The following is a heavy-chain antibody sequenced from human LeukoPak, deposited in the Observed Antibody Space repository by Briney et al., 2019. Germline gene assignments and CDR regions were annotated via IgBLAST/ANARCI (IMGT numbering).Heavy chain of an antibody. CDR2: ISGSGGST. Sequence: GGSLRLSCAASGFTFSSYAMSWVRQAPGKGLEWVSAISGSGGSTYYADSVKGRFTISRDNAKNSLYLQMNSLRAEDTAVYYCAKEDAQTGTTLPPAWGQGTLVTVSS. J-gene: IGHJ4*02. CDR1: GFTFSSYA. CDR3: AKEDAQTGTTLPPA. V-gene: IGHV3-23*01. D-gene: IGHD1-7*01.